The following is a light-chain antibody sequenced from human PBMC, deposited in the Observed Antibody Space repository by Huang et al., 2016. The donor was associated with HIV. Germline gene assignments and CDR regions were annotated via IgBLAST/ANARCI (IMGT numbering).Light chain of an antibody. CDR2: GAY. CDR3: QQLRA. CDR1: QIISSSY. Sequence: EVVLTQSPGTLSLSPGERATLSCRASQIISSSYLAWYQQKPGQAPRLLISGAYSRAAGIPDRVSGSGSGTDFTLTISRLEPEDFAVYYCQQLRAFGQGTKLEIK. J-gene: IGKJ2*01. V-gene: IGKV3-20*01.